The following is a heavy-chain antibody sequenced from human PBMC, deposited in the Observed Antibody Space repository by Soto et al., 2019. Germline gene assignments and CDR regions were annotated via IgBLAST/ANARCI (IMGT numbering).Heavy chain of an antibody. J-gene: IGHJ4*02. CDR2: VYHSGRT. V-gene: IGHV4-38-2*01. D-gene: IGHD3-22*01. Sequence: SETLSLTCAVSGYSITTGYYWGWVRRPPGKGLEWIGSVYHSGRTSYNPSLESRVTISVDTSKNQFSLRLSSVTAADTAVYYCARGVNYYDSSGFYPRDYWGQGILVTVYS. CDR3: ARGVNYYDSSGFYPRDY. CDR1: GYSITTGYY.